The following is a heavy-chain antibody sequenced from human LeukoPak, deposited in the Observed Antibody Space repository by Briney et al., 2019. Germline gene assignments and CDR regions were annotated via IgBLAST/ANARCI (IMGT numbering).Heavy chain of an antibody. V-gene: IGHV3-30*02. CDR2: ILYDGSNK. CDR1: GFIFSNYG. D-gene: IGHD6-13*01. Sequence: GGSLRLSCAASGFIFSNYGMHWVRQAPGKGLEWVAFILYDGSNKCYADSVKGRFTISRDNSNNTVYLQMNSLRAEDTAVYYCAKISASAAGGYYYYMDVWGRGTTVTVSS. CDR3: AKISASAAGGYYYYMDV. J-gene: IGHJ6*03.